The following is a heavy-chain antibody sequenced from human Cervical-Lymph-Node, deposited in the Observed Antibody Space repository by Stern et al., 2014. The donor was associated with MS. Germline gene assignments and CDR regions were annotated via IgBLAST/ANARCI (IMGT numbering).Heavy chain of an antibody. V-gene: IGHV4-30-2*01. Sequence: VQLVESGSGLVRPSQTLSLTCTVSGGSVSSGGYTWSWLRQPPGKGLEWIGYIYEDESSYYNPSLKRRVTISIDRSKNQFSLRLSSMTAADTALYYCARVVRFLEWVPFDPWGQGILVTVSS. CDR3: ARVVRFLEWVPFDP. J-gene: IGHJ5*02. CDR2: IYEDESS. D-gene: IGHD3-3*01. CDR1: GGSVSSGGYT.